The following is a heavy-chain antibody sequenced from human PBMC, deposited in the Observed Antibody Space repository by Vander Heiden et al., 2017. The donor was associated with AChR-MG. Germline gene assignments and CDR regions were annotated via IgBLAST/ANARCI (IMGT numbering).Heavy chain of an antibody. V-gene: IGHV4-59*13. CDR3: ARGGAAWGRNWFDP. D-gene: IGHD3-16*01. CDR2: IYYSGST. Sequence: QVQLQESGPGLVNPSETLSPTCHVPGGSIRRYYRGWIRQPPGKGLEWIGYIYYSGSTNYNPSLKSRVTISVDTSKNQFSLKLSSVTAADTAVYYCARGGAAWGRNWFDPWGQGTLVTVSS. J-gene: IGHJ5*02. CDR1: GGSIRRYY.